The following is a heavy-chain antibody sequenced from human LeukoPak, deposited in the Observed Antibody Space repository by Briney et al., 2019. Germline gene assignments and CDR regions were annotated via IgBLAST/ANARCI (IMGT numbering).Heavy chain of an antibody. CDR1: GGSFSGYY. J-gene: IGHJ4*02. Sequence: SETLSLTCAVYGGSFSGYYWSRIRQPPGKGLEWIGEINHSGSTNYNPSLKSRVTISVDTSKNQFSLKLSSVTAADTAVYYCERGVRITMVRGGIKPPEFDYWGQGTLVTVSS. V-gene: IGHV4-34*01. D-gene: IGHD3-10*01. CDR2: INHSGST. CDR3: ERGVRITMVRGGIKPPEFDY.